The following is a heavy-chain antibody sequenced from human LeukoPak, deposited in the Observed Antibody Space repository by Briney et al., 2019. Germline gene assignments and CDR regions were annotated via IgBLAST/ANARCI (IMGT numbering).Heavy chain of an antibody. Sequence: GESLKISCKGSGYNFTNYWIGWVRQVPGKDLEWMGIMYLGDSDTRYSPSFQSHVTISADKSINTAYVQWSSLKASDTAMYYCARLLWFGTWGDKWFDPWGQGTLVTVSS. CDR3: ARLLWFGTWGDKWFDP. CDR1: GYNFTNYW. CDR2: MYLGDSDT. V-gene: IGHV5-51*01. D-gene: IGHD3-10*01. J-gene: IGHJ5*02.